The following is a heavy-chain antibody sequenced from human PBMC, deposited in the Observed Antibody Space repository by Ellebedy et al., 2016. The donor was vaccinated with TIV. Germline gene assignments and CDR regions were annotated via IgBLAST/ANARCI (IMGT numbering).Heavy chain of an antibody. D-gene: IGHD6-6*01. V-gene: IGHV3-53*01. Sequence: PGGSLRLSCTVSGLTVTLNYMNYVHWVRQAPGKGLEWVSVIYGGGDTFYADSVKGRFTIYRDQAKTAVSLQMNNLGIEDAAVYYCVRGSSSDHLEDWGQGTLVTVSS. CDR2: IYGGGDT. CDR1: GLTVTLNY. J-gene: IGHJ4*02. CDR3: VRGSSSDHLED.